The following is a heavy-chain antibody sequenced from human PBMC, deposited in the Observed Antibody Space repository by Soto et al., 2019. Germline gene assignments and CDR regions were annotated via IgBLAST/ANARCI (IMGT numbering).Heavy chain of an antibody. CDR1: EFPFRNYA. D-gene: IGHD6-13*01. J-gene: IGHJ6*02. CDR2: ISFDEANK. V-gene: IGHV3-30*14. Sequence: QVQLVESGGGVVEPAKSIRLACAASEFPFRNYAMNWVRQAPGKGLEWVGVISFDEANKFYADYVEGRFTISRDNSKNSLYLQMNSMRPEDTAMYYCTSGGDIADNPEGDYYKHMDVWGQGTTVSVSS. CDR3: TSGGDIADNPEGDYYKHMDV.